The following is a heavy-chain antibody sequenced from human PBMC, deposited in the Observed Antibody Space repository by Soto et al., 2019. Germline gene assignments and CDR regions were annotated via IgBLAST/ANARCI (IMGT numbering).Heavy chain of an antibody. J-gene: IGHJ4*02. CDR3: AKQPVATSFFDY. V-gene: IGHV3-23*01. CDR1: GFTFSSYA. D-gene: IGHD6-19*01. Sequence: EVQLLESGGGLVKPGGSLRLSCAASGFTFSSYAMSWVRQAPGKGLEWVSAISGSGSSTYYADSVKGRFTISRDNSKNTLYLQMSSLRADVTAVYYCAKQPVATSFFDYWGQGTLVTVSS. CDR2: ISGSGSST.